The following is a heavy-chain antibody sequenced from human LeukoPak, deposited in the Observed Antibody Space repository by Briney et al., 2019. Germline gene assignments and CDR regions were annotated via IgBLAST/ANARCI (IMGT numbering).Heavy chain of an antibody. CDR2: INPNSGGT. CDR3: ARTMMAADYYYMDV. D-gene: IGHD5-24*01. CDR1: GYTFTGYY. J-gene: IGHJ6*03. V-gene: IGHV1-2*02. Sequence: ASVKVSCKASGYTFTGYYMHWVRQAPGQGLEWMGWINPNSGGTNYAQKFQGRVTMTRDTSISIAYMELSRLRSDDTAVYYCARTMMAADYYYMDVWGKGTTVTVSS.